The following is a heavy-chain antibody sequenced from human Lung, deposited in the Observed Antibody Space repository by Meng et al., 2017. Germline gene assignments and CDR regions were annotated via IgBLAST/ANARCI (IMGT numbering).Heavy chain of an antibody. CDR2: IYYSGAN. CDR3: ARDLEWKKVFDF. J-gene: IGHJ4*02. Sequence: QLTLQESGPGVGQPADTLSLAWSVSGSTIRCSSYYWGCMRQGQGKGLEWFGSIYYSGANSPNPSLRSRITLSIDTSNNPFSVTLTSVTAADTAVYFCARDLEWKKVFDFWGRGTLVTVSS. CDR1: GSTIRCSSYY. V-gene: IGHV4-39*07. D-gene: IGHD3-3*01.